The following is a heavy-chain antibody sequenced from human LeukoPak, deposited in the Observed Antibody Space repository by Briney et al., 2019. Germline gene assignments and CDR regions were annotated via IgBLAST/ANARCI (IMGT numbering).Heavy chain of an antibody. Sequence: GGSLRLSCAAPGFTFSSYSMNWVRQAPGKGLEWVSYISSSSSTIYYADSVKGRFTISRDNAKNSLYLQMNSLRAEDTAVYYCARDDGYSSSWYDYWGQGTLVTVSS. V-gene: IGHV3-48*04. CDR1: GFTFSSYS. CDR3: ARDDGYSSSWYDY. CDR2: ISSSSSTI. J-gene: IGHJ4*02. D-gene: IGHD6-13*01.